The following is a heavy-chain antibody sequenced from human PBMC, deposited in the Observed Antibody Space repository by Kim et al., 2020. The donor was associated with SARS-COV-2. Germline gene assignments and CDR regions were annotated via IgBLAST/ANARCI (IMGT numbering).Heavy chain of an antibody. Sequence: SETLSLTCAVYGGSFSGYYWSWIRQPPGKGLEWIGEINHSGSTNYNPSLKSRVTISVDTSKNQFSLKLSSVTAADTAVYYCARGGIVGATVYWGQGTLVTVSS. D-gene: IGHD1-26*01. CDR1: GGSFSGYY. V-gene: IGHV4-34*01. J-gene: IGHJ4*02. CDR3: ARGGIVGATVY. CDR2: INHSGST.